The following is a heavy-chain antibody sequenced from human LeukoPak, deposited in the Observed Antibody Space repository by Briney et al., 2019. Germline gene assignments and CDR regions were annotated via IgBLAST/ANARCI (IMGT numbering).Heavy chain of an antibody. CDR1: GYTFTSYA. V-gene: IGHV1-3*01. D-gene: IGHD4-17*01. CDR2: INAGNGNT. CDR3: ARESTVTYQAWGYYFDY. Sequence: GASVKVSCKASGYTFTSYAMHWVRQAPGQRLEWMGWINAGNGNTKYSQKFQGRVTITRDTSASTAYMELSSLRSEDTAVYYCARESTVTYQAWGYYFDYWGQGTLVTVSS. J-gene: IGHJ4*02.